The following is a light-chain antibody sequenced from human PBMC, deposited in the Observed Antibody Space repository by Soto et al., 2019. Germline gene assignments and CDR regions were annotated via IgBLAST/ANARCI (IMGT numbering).Light chain of an antibody. Sequence: DIQMTQSPSTLSASVGDRVTITCRASQSISSWLAWYQQKPGKAPKLLIYDASTLEGGVPSRFSGIGSGTEFTLTISGLQPDDFATYYCQHSWTFGQGTKVDIK. CDR3: QHSWT. CDR2: DAS. CDR1: QSISSW. V-gene: IGKV1-5*01. J-gene: IGKJ1*01.